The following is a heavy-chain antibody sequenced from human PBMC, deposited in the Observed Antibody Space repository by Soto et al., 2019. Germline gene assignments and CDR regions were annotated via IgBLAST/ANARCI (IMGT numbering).Heavy chain of an antibody. Sequence: EVQLVESGGALVQPGGSLRLTCAVSGFTFTGHTMNWVRQAPGKGLEWVSYIGSTSDNIYYADSVKGRFILSRDNARNSLFLQMSSLTDEDTAVYYCARGDCSGGLCYGMDVWGRGTTVTVSS. CDR1: GFTFTGHT. CDR3: ARGDCSGGLCYGMDV. D-gene: IGHD2-15*01. CDR2: IGSTSDNI. V-gene: IGHV3-48*02. J-gene: IGHJ6*02.